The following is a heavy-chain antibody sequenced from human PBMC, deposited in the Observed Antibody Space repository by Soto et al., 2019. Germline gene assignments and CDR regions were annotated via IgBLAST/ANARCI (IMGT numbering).Heavy chain of an antibody. CDR1: GGSISSGGYY. V-gene: IGHV4-31*03. D-gene: IGHD3-16*01. CDR3: ARVGSVDSYYYGMDV. J-gene: IGHJ6*02. Sequence: QVQLQESGPGLVKPSQTLSLTCTVSGGSISSGGYYWSWIRQHPGKGLEWIGYIYYSGSTYYNPSLKSRVTISVDTSKNQFSLKLSSVTAADTAVYYCARVGSVDSYYYGMDVWGQGTTVTVSS. CDR2: IYYSGST.